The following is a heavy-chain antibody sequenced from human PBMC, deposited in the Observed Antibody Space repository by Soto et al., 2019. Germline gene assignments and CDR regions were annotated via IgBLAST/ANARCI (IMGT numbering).Heavy chain of an antibody. CDR1: GFTFSSYA. D-gene: IGHD2-15*01. V-gene: IGHV3-23*01. Sequence: EVQLLESGGGLVQPGGSLSLSCAASGFTFSSYAMSWVRQAPGKGLEWVSAISGSGGSTYYADSVKGRFTISRDNSKNTLYLQMNSLRAEDTAVYYCAKGDLVVVVAAVYDYWGQGTLVTVSS. CDR3: AKGDLVVVVAAVYDY. J-gene: IGHJ4*02. CDR2: ISGSGGST.